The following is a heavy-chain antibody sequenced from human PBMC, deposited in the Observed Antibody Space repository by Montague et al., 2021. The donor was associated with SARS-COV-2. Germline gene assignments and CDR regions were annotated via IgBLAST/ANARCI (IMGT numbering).Heavy chain of an antibody. Sequence: TLSLTCTVSGGSISSGGYYWSWIRQHPGKGLEWIGYIYYSGSTYYDPSLKSRVTISVDTSKNQFSLKLSSVTAADTAVYYCAGVRITMIIVVTYFDYWGQGTLGTVSS. J-gene: IGHJ4*02. CDR3: AGVRITMIIVVTYFDY. D-gene: IGHD3-22*01. CDR2: IYYSGST. CDR1: GGSISSGGYY. V-gene: IGHV4-31*03.